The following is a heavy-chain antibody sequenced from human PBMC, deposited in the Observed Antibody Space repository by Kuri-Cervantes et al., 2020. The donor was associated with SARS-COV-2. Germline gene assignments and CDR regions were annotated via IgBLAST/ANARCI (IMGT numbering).Heavy chain of an antibody. CDR3: AKDRVGVHDF. J-gene: IGHJ4*02. CDR2: ISHDGKNK. CDR1: GFNFSRTD. Sequence: GESLKISCAASGFNFSRTDMHWVRQAPGKGLEWVAVISHDGKNKKCTASGKGRFTISRDNSQNTLYLHMKSLRSEDTAIYYCAKDRVGVHDFWGQGTLVTASS. D-gene: IGHD2-21*01. V-gene: IGHV3-30*18.